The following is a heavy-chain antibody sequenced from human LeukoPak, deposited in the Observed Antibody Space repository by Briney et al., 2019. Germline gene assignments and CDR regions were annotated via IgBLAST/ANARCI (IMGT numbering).Heavy chain of an antibody. CDR2: IRPDGDDK. D-gene: IGHD3/OR15-3a*01. CDR1: GFMFRDYW. V-gene: IGHV3-7*03. J-gene: IGHJ4*02. CDR3: AKRGVVIRVILVGFHKEAYYFES. Sequence: AGGSLRLSCAVSGFMFRDYWMAWVRQAPGKGLEWVANIRPDGDDKYYVESVRGRFTISRDNPKNTLYLQMNSLRAEDTAVYFCAKRGVVIRVILVGFHKEAYYFESWGQGALVTVSS.